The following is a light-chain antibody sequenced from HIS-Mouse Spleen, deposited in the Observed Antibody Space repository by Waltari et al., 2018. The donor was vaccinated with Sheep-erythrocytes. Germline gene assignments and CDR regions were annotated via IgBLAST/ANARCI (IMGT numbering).Light chain of an antibody. CDR3: QQYDNLPYT. CDR2: DAS. J-gene: IGKJ2*01. Sequence: DIQMTQYPSSLSASVGDRVTITCQASQDISNYLNWYQQKPGKVPKLLIYDASNLETGVPSRFSGSGSGTDFTFTISSLQPEDIATYYCQQYDNLPYTFGQGTKLEIK. CDR1: QDISNY. V-gene: IGKV1-33*01.